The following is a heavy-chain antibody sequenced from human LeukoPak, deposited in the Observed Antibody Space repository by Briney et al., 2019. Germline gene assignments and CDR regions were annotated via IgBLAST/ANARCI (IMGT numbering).Heavy chain of an antibody. CDR1: GGSISSGGYY. CDR2: IYYSGST. D-gene: IGHD2-2*01. Sequence: PSETLSLTCTVSGGSISSGGYYWSWIRQHPGKGLERIGYIYYSGSTYYNPSLKSRVTISVDTSKNQFSLKLSSVTAADTAVYYCARGGCSSTSCYRIDDAFDIWGQGTMVTVSS. V-gene: IGHV4-31*03. CDR3: ARGGCSSTSCYRIDDAFDI. J-gene: IGHJ3*02.